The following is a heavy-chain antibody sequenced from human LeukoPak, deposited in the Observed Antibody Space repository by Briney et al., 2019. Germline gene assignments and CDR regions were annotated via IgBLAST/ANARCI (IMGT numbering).Heavy chain of an antibody. CDR1: GFTFSSYA. J-gene: IGHJ6*02. Sequence: PGGSLRLSCAASGFTFSSYAMSWVRQAPGKGLEWVSAISGSGGSTYYADSVKGRFTISRDNSKNTLYLQMNSLRAEDTAVYYCARGRVVATYYYYYYGMDVWGQGTTVTVSS. D-gene: IGHD2-15*01. CDR2: ISGSGGST. V-gene: IGHV3-23*01. CDR3: ARGRVVATYYYYYYGMDV.